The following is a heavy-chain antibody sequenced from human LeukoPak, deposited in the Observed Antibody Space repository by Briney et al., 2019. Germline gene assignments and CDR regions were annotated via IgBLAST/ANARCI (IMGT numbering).Heavy chain of an antibody. CDR3: ATVGYSGGWYSTAEYFQH. Sequence: PGGSLRLSCAASGFTFSSYSMNWVRQAPGKGLEWVAVISYDGSNKYYADSVKGRFTISRDNSKNTLYLQMNSLRAEDTAVYYCATVGYSGGWYSTAEYFQHWGQGTLVTVSS. CDR1: GFTFSSYS. J-gene: IGHJ1*01. D-gene: IGHD6-19*01. CDR2: ISYDGSNK. V-gene: IGHV3-30*03.